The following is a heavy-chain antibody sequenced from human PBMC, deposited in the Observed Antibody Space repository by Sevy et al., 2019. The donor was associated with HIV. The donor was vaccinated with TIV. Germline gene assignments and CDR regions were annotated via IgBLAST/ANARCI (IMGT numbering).Heavy chain of an antibody. J-gene: IGHJ4*02. D-gene: IGHD4-17*01. Sequence: GGSLRLSCAASGFTFSDYSVNWVRQAPGKGLEWVSYISDSSGTIYYADSVKGRFTISRDNAKSSLYLQMNSLRDEDTAVYYCARNGDYDYWGQGTLVTVSS. CDR1: GFTFSDYS. V-gene: IGHV3-48*02. CDR2: ISDSSGTI. CDR3: ARNGDYDY.